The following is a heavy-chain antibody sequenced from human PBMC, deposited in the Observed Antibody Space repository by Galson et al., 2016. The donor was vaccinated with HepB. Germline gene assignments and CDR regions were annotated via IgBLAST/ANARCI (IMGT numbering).Heavy chain of an antibody. CDR2: ISSSSNYI. CDR3: ARDRHPYYDILTGYYNY. V-gene: IGHV3-21*01. CDR1: GFTFSSYS. Sequence: SLRLSCAASGFTFSSYSMNWVRQAPGKGLEWVSCISSSSNYINYADSVKGRFTISRDNAKYSLYLQMNSLRAEDTAVSYCARDRHPYYDILTGYYNYWGQGTLVTVSS. D-gene: IGHD3-9*01. J-gene: IGHJ4*02.